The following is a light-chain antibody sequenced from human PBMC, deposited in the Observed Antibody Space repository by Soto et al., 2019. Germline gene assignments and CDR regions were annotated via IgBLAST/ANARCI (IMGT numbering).Light chain of an antibody. CDR3: QHSDSIPFT. Sequence: DIQMTQSPSSLSSSVGDRVTITCRASQNIYSYLNWYQQTPGTAPKLLIYTASNLQRGVPSKCSGSGSGTDFTLTISSLQPEDFATYYCQHSDSIPFTFGQGTKREI. J-gene: IGKJ2*01. V-gene: IGKV1-39*01. CDR2: TAS. CDR1: QNIYSY.